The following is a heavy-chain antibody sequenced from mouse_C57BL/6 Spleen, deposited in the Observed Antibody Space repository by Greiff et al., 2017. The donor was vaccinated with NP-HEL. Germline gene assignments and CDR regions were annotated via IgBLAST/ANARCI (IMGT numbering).Heavy chain of an antibody. D-gene: IGHD1-1*01. CDR1: GYTFTSYG. Sequence: VQRVESGAELARPGASVKLSCKASGYTFTSYGISWVKQRTGQGLEWIGEIYPRSGNTYYNEKFKGKATLTADKSSSTAYMELRSLTSEDSAVYFCARSTTTVVATPAMDYWGQGTSVTVSS. V-gene: IGHV1-81*01. J-gene: IGHJ4*01. CDR3: ARSTTTVVATPAMDY. CDR2: IYPRSGNT.